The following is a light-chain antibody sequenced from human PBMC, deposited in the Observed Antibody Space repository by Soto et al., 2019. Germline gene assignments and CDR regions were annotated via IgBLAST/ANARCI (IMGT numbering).Light chain of an antibody. J-gene: IGKJ2*01. CDR1: QSVSASF. CDR2: GAS. Sequence: EIVLTQSPGTLSLSPGETAALSCRASQSVSASFLAWYQQKPGQAPRLLISGASSRATGITDRFSGSGSGTDFTLTISRLEPEDFAVYYCQHFSSSPYTFGQGTKLEIK. V-gene: IGKV3-20*01. CDR3: QHFSSSPYT.